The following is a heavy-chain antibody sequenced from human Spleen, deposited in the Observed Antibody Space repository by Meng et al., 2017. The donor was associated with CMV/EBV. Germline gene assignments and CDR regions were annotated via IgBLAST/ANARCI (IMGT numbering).Heavy chain of an antibody. J-gene: IGHJ6*02. D-gene: IGHD2/OR15-2a*01. CDR1: GFMFSRYG. CDR2: IWYDGSNK. CDR3: AKGGNSEYGMDV. V-gene: IGHV3-33*06. Sequence: GESLKISCAASGFMFSRYGMNWVRQAPGKGLEWVAVIWYDGSNKYYADSVKGRFTISRDNSKNTVYVQMNSLRVEDTAVYYCAKGGNSEYGMDVRGQGTTVTVSS.